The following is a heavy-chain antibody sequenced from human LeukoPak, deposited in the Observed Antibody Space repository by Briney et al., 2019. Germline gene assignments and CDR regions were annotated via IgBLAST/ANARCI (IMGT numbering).Heavy chain of an antibody. Sequence: PGGSLRLSCAASGFTFSNAWMSWVRQAPGKGLEWVGRIKSKTDGGTTDYAAPVKGRFTISRDDSKNTLYLQMNSLRAEDTAVYYCASLDWPTMGVDYWGQGTLVTVSS. V-gene: IGHV3-15*01. J-gene: IGHJ4*02. CDR1: GFTFSNAW. CDR2: IKSKTDGGTT. D-gene: IGHD3-9*01. CDR3: ASLDWPTMGVDY.